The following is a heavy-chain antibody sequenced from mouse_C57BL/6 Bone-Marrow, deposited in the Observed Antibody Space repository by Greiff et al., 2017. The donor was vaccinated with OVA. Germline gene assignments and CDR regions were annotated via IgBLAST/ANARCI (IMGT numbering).Heavy chain of an antibody. Sequence: EVQVVEPGGGLVQPGGSLSLSCAASGFTFTDYYMSWVRQPPGQGLEWMGFISNYANGYTSDHSVTVKGRFTISRDTSQSILYLQMNALRAEDSATYYCARSFYDYDYITAMAYWGRGTSVPVSS. CDR1: GFTFTDYY. V-gene: IGHV7-3*01. CDR3: ARSFYDYDYITAMAY. D-gene: IGHD2-4*01. J-gene: IGHJ4*01. CDR2: ISNYANGYTS.